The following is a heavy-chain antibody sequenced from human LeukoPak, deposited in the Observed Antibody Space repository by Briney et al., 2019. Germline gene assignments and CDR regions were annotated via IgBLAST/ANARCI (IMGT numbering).Heavy chain of an antibody. D-gene: IGHD6-13*01. J-gene: IGHJ1*01. Sequence: GESLKISCKASGYSFVSHWIVWVRQMPGKGLEWLGIIYPGDSGTRYSPSFQGQVTLSVDKSISTAYLQWSSLKASDTAIYYCARQDTSIWSYSFQHWGQGTLVTVSS. V-gene: IGHV5-51*01. CDR3: ARQDTSIWSYSFQH. CDR2: IYPGDSGT. CDR1: GYSFVSHW.